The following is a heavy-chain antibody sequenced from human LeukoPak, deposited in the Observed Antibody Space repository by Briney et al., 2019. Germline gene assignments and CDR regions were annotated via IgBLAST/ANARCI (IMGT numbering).Heavy chain of an antibody. V-gene: IGHV4-34*01. CDR3: ARGLNYYGSGVNYYYYYMDV. D-gene: IGHD3-10*01. CDR2: MSHSGST. CDR1: GGSFSGYD. J-gene: IGHJ6*03. Sequence: SETLSLTCAVYGGSFSGYDWSWIRQPRGKGLEWIEEMSHSGSTNYNPSLKSRVTISVDTSKNQFSLKLSSVTAADTAVYYCARGLNYYGSGVNYYYYYMDVWGKGTTVTVSS.